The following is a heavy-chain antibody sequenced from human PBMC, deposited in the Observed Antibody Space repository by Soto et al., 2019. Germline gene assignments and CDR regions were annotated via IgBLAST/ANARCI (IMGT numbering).Heavy chain of an antibody. D-gene: IGHD7-27*01. J-gene: IGHJ5*01. V-gene: IGHV4-30-4*01. Sequence: TSETLSLTCSVSGDSISNLDYFWAWIRQPPGQALEYIGYIYKSATTYYNPSFESRVAISVDTSKSQFSLNVASVTAADTAVYFCARGRYCLTGRCFPNWFDSWGQGALVTVSS. CDR3: ARGRYCLTGRCFPNWFDS. CDR1: GDSISNLDYF. CDR2: IYKSATT.